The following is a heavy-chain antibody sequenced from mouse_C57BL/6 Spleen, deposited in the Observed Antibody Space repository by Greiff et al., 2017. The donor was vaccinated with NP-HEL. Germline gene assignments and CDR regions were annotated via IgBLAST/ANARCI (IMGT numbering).Heavy chain of an antibody. D-gene: IGHD2-5*01. CDR3: AGGSYSNYGY. CDR1: GYTFTDYN. CDR2: INPNNGGT. V-gene: IGHV1-22*01. Sequence: EVQLQQSGPELVKPGASVKMSCKASGYTFTDYNMHWVKQSHGKSLEWIGYINPNNGGTSYNQKFKGKATLTVNKSSSTAYMELRSLTSEDSAVYYCAGGSYSNYGYWGQGTTLTVSS. J-gene: IGHJ2*01.